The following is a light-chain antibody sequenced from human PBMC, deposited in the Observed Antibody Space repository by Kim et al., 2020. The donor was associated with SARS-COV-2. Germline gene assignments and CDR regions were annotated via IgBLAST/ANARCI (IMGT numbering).Light chain of an antibody. V-gene: IGKV1-27*01. CDR3: QRYNNAPRT. J-gene: IGKJ1*01. CDR1: QGIGNY. CDR2: AAS. Sequence: ASVGDRVTITCRASQGIGNYLAWYQQKPGKVPKLLLYAASTLQSGVPSRFSGSGSGTDFTLTISSLQPEDVATYYCQRYNNAPRTFGQGTKVDIK.